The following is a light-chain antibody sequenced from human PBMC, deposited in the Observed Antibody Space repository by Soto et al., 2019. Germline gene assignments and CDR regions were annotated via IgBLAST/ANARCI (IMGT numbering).Light chain of an antibody. CDR3: CSHAGSSTPYV. CDR1: SSDVGTYNL. Sequence: QSALTQPASVSGSPGQSITISCTGTSSDVGTYNLVSWYQQHPGKAPKLMIYEASKRPSGVSNRFSGSKSGNTASLTISGLQAEDEADYHCCSHAGSSTPYVFGTGTKVTVL. V-gene: IGLV2-23*01. CDR2: EAS. J-gene: IGLJ1*01.